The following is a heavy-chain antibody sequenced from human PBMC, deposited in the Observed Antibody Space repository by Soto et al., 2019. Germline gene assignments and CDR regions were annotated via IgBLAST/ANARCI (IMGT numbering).Heavy chain of an antibody. CDR3: VRPLPSGRNYGLDV. V-gene: IGHV3-53*01. Sequence: GGSLRLSCAASGLTVSNAYMAWVRQAPGMGLEWVSVIYDNGTTYYSDSVKGRFTISRDTSTNTLSLQMDSLRAEDAAVYYCVRPLPSGRNYGLDVWGQGTTVTVSS. D-gene: IGHD3-10*01. J-gene: IGHJ6*02. CDR1: GLTVSNAY. CDR2: IYDNGTT.